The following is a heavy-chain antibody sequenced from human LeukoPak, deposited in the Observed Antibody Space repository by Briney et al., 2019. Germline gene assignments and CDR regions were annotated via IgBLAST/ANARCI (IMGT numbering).Heavy chain of an antibody. CDR2: INHSGST. J-gene: IGHJ4*02. CDR3: ARRSTKGNYDYVWGSYRPTCYFDY. D-gene: IGHD3-16*02. V-gene: IGHV4-34*01. Sequence: SETLSLTCAVYGGSFSGYNWSWIRQPPGKGLEWIGEINHSGSTNYNPSLKSRVTISVDTSKNQFSLKLSSVTAADTAVYYCARRSTKGNYDYVWGSYRPTCYFDYWGQGTLVTVSS. CDR1: GGSFSGYN.